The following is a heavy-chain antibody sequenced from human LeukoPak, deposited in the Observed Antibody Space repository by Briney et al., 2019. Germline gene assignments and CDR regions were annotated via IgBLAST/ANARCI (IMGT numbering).Heavy chain of an antibody. J-gene: IGHJ6*02. CDR2: IYYSGST. D-gene: IGHD5-12*01. CDR3: AGTSGYSGYDPYYCYGMDV. CDR1: GGSISRYY. Sequence: SETLSLTCTVSGGSISRYYWSWIRQPPGKGLEGIGYIYYSGSTNYNPSLKSRVTISVDTSKNQFSLKLSSVTAADTAVYYCAGTSGYSGYDPYYCYGMDVWGQGTTVTVSS. V-gene: IGHV4-59*01.